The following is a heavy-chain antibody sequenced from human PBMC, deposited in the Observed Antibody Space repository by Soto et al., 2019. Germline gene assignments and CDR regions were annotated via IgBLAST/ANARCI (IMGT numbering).Heavy chain of an antibody. Sequence: QVQLVESGGGVVQPGRSLRLSCAASGFTFSSYGMHWVRQAPGKGLEWVAVIWYDGSNKYYADSVKDRFTISRDNSKNTLYLQMNSLRAEDTAVYYCARDSYDSSGYKSDYYYYYGMDVWGQGTTVTVSS. CDR3: ARDSYDSSGYKSDYYYYYGMDV. CDR2: IWYDGSNK. J-gene: IGHJ6*02. CDR1: GFTFSSYG. V-gene: IGHV3-33*01. D-gene: IGHD3-22*01.